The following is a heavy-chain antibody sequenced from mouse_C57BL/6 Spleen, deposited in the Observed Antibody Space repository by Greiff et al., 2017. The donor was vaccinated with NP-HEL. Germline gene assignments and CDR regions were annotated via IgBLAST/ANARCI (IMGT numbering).Heavy chain of an antibody. CDR1: GFNIKDDY. Sequence: VHVKQSGAELVRPGASVKLSCTASGFNIKDDYMHWVKQRPEQGLEWIGWIDPENGDTEYASKFQGKATITADTSSNTAYLQLSSLTSEDTAVYYCTTGDYDEVYWGQGTTLTVSS. D-gene: IGHD2-4*01. CDR2: IDPENGDT. CDR3: TTGDYDEVY. V-gene: IGHV14-4*01. J-gene: IGHJ2*01.